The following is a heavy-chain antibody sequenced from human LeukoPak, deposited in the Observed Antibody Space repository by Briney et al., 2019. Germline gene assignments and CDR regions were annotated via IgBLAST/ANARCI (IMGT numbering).Heavy chain of an antibody. CDR1: GFTVSSNY. Sequence: GGSLRLSCAASGFTVSSNYMSWVRQAPGKGLEWVSVIYSGGSTYYADSVKGRFTISRDNSKNTLYLQMNSLRAEDTAVYYCARGGPGTAMVTDYYYYGMDVWGQGTTVTVSS. CDR2: IYSGGST. V-gene: IGHV3-66*02. CDR3: ARGGPGTAMVTDYYYYGMDV. J-gene: IGHJ6*02. D-gene: IGHD5-18*01.